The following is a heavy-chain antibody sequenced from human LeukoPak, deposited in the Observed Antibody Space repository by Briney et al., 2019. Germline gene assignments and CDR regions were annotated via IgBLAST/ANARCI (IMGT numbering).Heavy chain of an antibody. CDR2: MNPNSGNT. Sequence: ASVKVSSKASGYTFTSYDINWVRQAPGQGLEWMGWMNPNSGNTGYAQKFQSRVTITRDTSISTAYMEQSSLRSEDTAVYYCARGHGYCSGGSCYSIYYFDYWGQGTLVTVSS. J-gene: IGHJ4*02. CDR3: ARGHGYCSGGSCYSIYYFDY. D-gene: IGHD2-15*01. CDR1: GYTFTSYD. V-gene: IGHV1-8*01.